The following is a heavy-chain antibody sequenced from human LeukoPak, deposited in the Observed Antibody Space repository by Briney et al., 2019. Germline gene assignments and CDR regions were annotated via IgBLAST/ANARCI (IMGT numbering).Heavy chain of an antibody. CDR1: GFTFSNYA. CDR3: ATIGDRRSGELYRIDY. Sequence: PWRSLRLSCAASGFTFSNYAMHWVRQAPGKGLEWVAVATYDGSNKYYADSVKGRFTISRDNSKYTLYLQMNSLRAEDAAVYYCATIGDRRSGELYRIDYWGQGTLVTVS. V-gene: IGHV3-30-3*01. CDR2: ATYDGSNK. J-gene: IGHJ4*02. D-gene: IGHD1-26*01.